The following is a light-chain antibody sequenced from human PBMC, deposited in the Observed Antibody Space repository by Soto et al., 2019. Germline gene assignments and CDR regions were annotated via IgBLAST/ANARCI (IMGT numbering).Light chain of an antibody. CDR1: QSVSSN. J-gene: IGKJ1*01. CDR2: DAS. V-gene: IGKV3-15*01. Sequence: EIVMTQSPATLSVSPGERVTLSCRASQSVSSNLAWYQHKPGQAPRLLIYDASTRATGIPARFSGSGSGTEFTLTISSLQSEDFAVYYCQQYNNWWTFGQGTKVEIK. CDR3: QQYNNWWT.